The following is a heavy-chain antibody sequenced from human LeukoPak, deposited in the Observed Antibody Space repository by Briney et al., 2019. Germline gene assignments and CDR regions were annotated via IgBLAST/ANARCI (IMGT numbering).Heavy chain of an antibody. J-gene: IGHJ4*02. D-gene: IGHD6-13*01. CDR3: ARQGAAAGDSDY. V-gene: IGHV4-39*01. Sequence: SETLSLTCTVSGGSISSSNYYWAWLRQPPGKGLGWIGTIHYSGSTNYNPSLRSRVTLSVDTSKNQFSLKLSSVTAADTAVYYCARQGAAAGDSDYWGQGTLVTVSS. CDR1: GGSISSSNYY. CDR2: IHYSGST.